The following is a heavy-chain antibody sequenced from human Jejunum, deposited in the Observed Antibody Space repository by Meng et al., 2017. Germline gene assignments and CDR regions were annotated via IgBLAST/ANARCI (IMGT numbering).Heavy chain of an antibody. V-gene: IGHV3-73*01. D-gene: IGHD2-2*01. Sequence: GESLKISCAASGFTFSASTIHWVRQASGKGLEWVGRIRSKTNSYATAYSASVKGRFTISRDDSENTAYLQMTSLKTEDTAVYYCLRLVKPSSWWLDPWGQGTLVTVSS. CDR3: LRLVKPSSWWLDP. CDR2: IRSKTNSYAT. J-gene: IGHJ5*02. CDR1: GFTFSAST.